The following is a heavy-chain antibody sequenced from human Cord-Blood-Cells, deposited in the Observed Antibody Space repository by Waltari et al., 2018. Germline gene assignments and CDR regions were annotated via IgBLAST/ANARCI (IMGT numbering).Heavy chain of an antibody. Sequence: EVQLVESGGGLVQPGGSLRLSCAASGFTFSSYEMNRVRQAPGKGLEWVSYISSHGSTIYYADSVKGRFTISRDNAKNSLYLQMNSLRAEDTSVYYCARVGLPGYSSGWYYFDYWGQGTLVTVSS. D-gene: IGHD6-19*01. V-gene: IGHV3-48*03. J-gene: IGHJ4*02. CDR2: ISSHGSTI. CDR3: ARVGLPGYSSGWYYFDY. CDR1: GFTFSSYE.